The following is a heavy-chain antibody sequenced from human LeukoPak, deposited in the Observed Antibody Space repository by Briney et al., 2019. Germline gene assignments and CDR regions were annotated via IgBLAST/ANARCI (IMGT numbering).Heavy chain of an antibody. CDR1: GGSISSSSYY. CDR2: IFYSGST. D-gene: IGHD3-10*01. V-gene: IGHV4-39*07. Sequence: SETLSLTCTVSGGSISSSSYYWVWIRQPPGKGLEWIGSIFYSGSTYYNPSLKSRVTISVDTSKNQFSLKLSSVTAADTAVYYCAREGPHGSGIYYNPLDYWGQGALVIASS. J-gene: IGHJ4*02. CDR3: AREGPHGSGIYYNPLDY.